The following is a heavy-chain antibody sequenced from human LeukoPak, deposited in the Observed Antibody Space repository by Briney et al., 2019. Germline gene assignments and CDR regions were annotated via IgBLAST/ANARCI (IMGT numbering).Heavy chain of an antibody. D-gene: IGHD3-3*01. CDR2: IYPGDSDT. J-gene: IGHJ5*02. Sequence: ASVKVSCKASGGTFSSYAISWVRQAPGQGLEWMGIIYPGDSDTRYSPSFQGQVTISADKSISTAYLQWSSLKASDTAMYYCARRDHDFWSGYSEAGNWFDPWGQGTLVTVSS. CDR1: GGTFSSYA. CDR3: ARRDHDFWSGYSEAGNWFDP. V-gene: IGHV5-51*01.